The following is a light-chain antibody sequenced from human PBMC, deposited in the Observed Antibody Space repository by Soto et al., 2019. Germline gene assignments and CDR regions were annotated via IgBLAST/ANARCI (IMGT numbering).Light chain of an antibody. Sequence: QSALTQPASVSGSPGQSITISCTGTSSDVGGYNYVSWYQQHPGKAPKLMIYEVSNRPSGVSNRFSGSKSGNTASLTISGLPAEDDADHYCSSYTSSSTVVFGGGTKLTVL. CDR3: SSYTSSSTVV. J-gene: IGLJ2*01. V-gene: IGLV2-14*01. CDR2: EVS. CDR1: SSDVGGYNY.